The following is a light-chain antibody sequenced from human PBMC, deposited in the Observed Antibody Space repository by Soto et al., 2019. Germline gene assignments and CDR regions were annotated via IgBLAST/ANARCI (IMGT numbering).Light chain of an antibody. CDR1: SSDVGGYNY. J-gene: IGLJ2*01. V-gene: IGLV2-14*01. Sequence: QSALTQPASVSGSPGQSITISCTGTSSDVGGYNYVSWYLQHPGNAPKLMIYEVSNRPSGVSNRFSGSKSGNTASLTISGLQAEDEADYYCSSYTSSSTLVFGGGTKLTVL. CDR2: EVS. CDR3: SSYTSSSTLV.